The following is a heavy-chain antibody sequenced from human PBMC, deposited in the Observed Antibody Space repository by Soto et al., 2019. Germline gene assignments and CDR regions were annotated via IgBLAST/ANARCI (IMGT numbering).Heavy chain of an antibody. CDR2: INNDGSRA. V-gene: IGHV3-74*01. D-gene: IGHD3-10*01. Sequence: EVQLVESGGGLVQPGESLRLSCVASGFTFRNNWMHWARQAPGKGLVWVAHINNDGSRAIYADSVKGRFTISRDNVKNTLFLLMDSLRVEDTAVYYCVKGGWLGDWGQGTLVTVSS. CDR3: VKGGWLGD. CDR1: GFTFRNNW. J-gene: IGHJ4*02.